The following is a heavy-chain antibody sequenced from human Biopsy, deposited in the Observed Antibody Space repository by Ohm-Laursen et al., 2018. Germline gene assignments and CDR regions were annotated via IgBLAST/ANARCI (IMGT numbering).Heavy chain of an antibody. D-gene: IGHD3-3*01. J-gene: IGHJ5*02. CDR2: VYNGGIT. Sequence: GTLSLTCNVSGGSIRGSTYYWGWIRQPPGKGLEWIGHVYNGGITNYNPSLKSRVTISKDTSKNQFSLQVNSVTAADTAVYYCARTPRDSFWSGSYKRGLWFDPWGQGTLVIVSS. CDR3: ARTPRDSFWSGSYKRGLWFDP. CDR1: GGSIRGSTYY. V-gene: IGHV4-61*05.